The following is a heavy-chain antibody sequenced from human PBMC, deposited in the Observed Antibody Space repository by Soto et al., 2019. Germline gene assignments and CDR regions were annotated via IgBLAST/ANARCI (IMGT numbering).Heavy chain of an antibody. D-gene: IGHD3-22*01. Sequence: PGESLKISCKGSGYSFTSYWIGWVRQMPGKGLEWMGIIYPDDSDTRYSPSFQGQVTISADKSNSTAYLQWSSLKASDTAKYYCARRTYYYDSSGNYYGLDFWGQGTLVTVS. V-gene: IGHV5-51*01. CDR3: ARRTYYYDSSGNYYGLDF. CDR1: GYSFTSYW. CDR2: IYPDDSDT. J-gene: IGHJ4*02.